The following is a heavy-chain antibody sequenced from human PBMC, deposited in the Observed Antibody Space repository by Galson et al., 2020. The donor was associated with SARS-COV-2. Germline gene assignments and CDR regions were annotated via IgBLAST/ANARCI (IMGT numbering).Heavy chain of an antibody. CDR2: INGPATYI. V-gene: IGHV3-21*04. J-gene: IGHJ4*02. CDR3: ALMVWGPEPLNL. Sequence: GGSLRLSCVGSGFIFSDYSLNWVRQAPGKRLEWVSSINGPATYINYEASLKGRFTISRDNPKNSLFLQMDSLRDEDSAVYYCALMVWGPEPLNLWGEGTLVTVFS. D-gene: IGHD3-10*01. CDR1: GFIFSDYS.